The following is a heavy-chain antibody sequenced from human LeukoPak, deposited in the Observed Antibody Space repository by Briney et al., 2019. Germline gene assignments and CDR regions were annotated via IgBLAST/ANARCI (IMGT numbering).Heavy chain of an antibody. CDR2: INPTDGDT. CDR1: EYTFSKSY. D-gene: IGHD3-22*01. V-gene: IGHV1-46*01. CDR3: ARDAPRPYDYDIGSDY. Sequence: GASVKVSCKASEYTFSKSYLHWVRQGPGQGLEWMGVINPTDGDTNYALKFRGRVTMTRDRSTNTVYMDLNSLRSEDTAVYFCARDAPRPYDYDIGSDYWGQGTLVTVSS. J-gene: IGHJ4*02.